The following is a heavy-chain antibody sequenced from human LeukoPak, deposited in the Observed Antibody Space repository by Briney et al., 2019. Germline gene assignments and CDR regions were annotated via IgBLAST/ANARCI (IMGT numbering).Heavy chain of an antibody. V-gene: IGHV4-38-2*02. CDR3: ARAPYYDGGGYYPNWFDP. J-gene: IGHJ5*02. CDR2: LYHTGST. Sequence: SETLSLTCTVSGFSISSVFYWGCIRQPPGKGLEWIGNLYHTGSTYHNPSLQRRVTISVDTSKNQFSLNLRSVTAADTAIYYCARAPYYDGGGYYPNWFDPWGQGTLVTVSS. D-gene: IGHD3-22*01. CDR1: GFSISSVFY.